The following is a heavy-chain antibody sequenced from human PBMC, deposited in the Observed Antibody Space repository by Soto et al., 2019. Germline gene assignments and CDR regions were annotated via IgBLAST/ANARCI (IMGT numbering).Heavy chain of an antibody. D-gene: IGHD1-1*01. CDR3: AGETVTGSEYHFCYYGRDV. Sequence: QFQLVQSGVEVKKPGSSVKVSCKASGGTLNSYAIDWVRQAPGQGLEWMGGIIPIFGNTYYAQRLQGRVKLTADATTRNGYMELSTLTSDDTAVYDCAGETVTGSEYHFCYYGRDVLGEGTTVIVSS. J-gene: IGHJ6*02. CDR1: GGTLNSYA. V-gene: IGHV1-69*12. CDR2: IIPIFGNT.